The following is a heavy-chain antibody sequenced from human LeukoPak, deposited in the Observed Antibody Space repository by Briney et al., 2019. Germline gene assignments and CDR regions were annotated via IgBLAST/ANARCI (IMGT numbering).Heavy chain of an antibody. CDR1: GAPITRYY. V-gene: IGHV4-59*08. D-gene: IGHD1-26*01. CDR3: ARPAGLPSFATDV. Sequence: SETLSLTCTVSGAPITRYYWSWIRQPPGKGLEWIGYIYYTGSANYNPSLKSRVSISVDTSKNQFSLRLSSVTAADTAVYYCARPAGLPSFATDVWGQGTTVTVSS. CDR2: IYYTGSA. J-gene: IGHJ6*02.